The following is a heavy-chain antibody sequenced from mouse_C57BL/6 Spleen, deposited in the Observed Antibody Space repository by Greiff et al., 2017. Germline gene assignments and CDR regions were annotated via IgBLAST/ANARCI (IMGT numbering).Heavy chain of an antibody. Sequence: EVKLVESGPGLVKPSQSLSLTCSVTGYSITSGYYWNWIRQFPGNKLEWMGYISYDGSNNYNPSLKNRISITRDTSKNQFFLKLNSVTTEDTATYYCARAGIYYGNYTFAYWGQGTLVTVSA. CDR3: ARAGIYYGNYTFAY. J-gene: IGHJ3*01. V-gene: IGHV3-6*01. D-gene: IGHD2-1*01. CDR2: ISYDGSN. CDR1: GYSITSGYY.